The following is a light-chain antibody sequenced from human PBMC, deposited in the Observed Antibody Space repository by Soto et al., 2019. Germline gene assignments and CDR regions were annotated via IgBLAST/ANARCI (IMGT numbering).Light chain of an antibody. Sequence: QSVLTQPPSASGAPGQRVTISCSGSSSNIRSNTLNWYQQLPGTAPKLLIYTNNQRPSGVPDRFSGSKSGTSASLAISGLQSEDEADYNCAAWDDSPNGLYVLFGGGTKLTVL. J-gene: IGLJ2*01. CDR1: SSNIRSNT. CDR3: AAWDDSPNGLYVL. V-gene: IGLV1-44*01. CDR2: TNN.